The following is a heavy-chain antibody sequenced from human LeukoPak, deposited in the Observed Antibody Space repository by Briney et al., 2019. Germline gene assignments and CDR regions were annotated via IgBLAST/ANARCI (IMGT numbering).Heavy chain of an antibody. CDR3: ARASSITMIDAFDI. J-gene: IGHJ3*02. D-gene: IGHD3-22*01. V-gene: IGHV4-59*01. CDR2: IYYSGST. Sequence: PSETLSLTCTVSGGSISSYYWSWIRQPPGKGLEWIGYIYYSGSTNYNPSLKSRVTISVDTSKNQFSLKLSSVTAAGTAVYYCARASSITMIDAFDIWGQGTMVTVSS. CDR1: GGSISSYY.